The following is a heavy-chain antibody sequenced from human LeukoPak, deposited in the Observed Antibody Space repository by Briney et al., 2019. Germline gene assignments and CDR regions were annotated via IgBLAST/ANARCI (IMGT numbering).Heavy chain of an antibody. CDR2: INSDGSST. CDR1: GFTFSSYW. J-gene: IGHJ3*02. Sequence: PGGSRRLSCAASGFTFSSYWMHWVRQAPGKGLVWVSRINSDGSSTSYADSVKGRFTISRDNAKSTLYLQMNSLRAEDTAVYYCARPMGALGAFDIWGQGTMVTVSS. D-gene: IGHD1-26*01. CDR3: ARPMGALGAFDI. V-gene: IGHV3-74*01.